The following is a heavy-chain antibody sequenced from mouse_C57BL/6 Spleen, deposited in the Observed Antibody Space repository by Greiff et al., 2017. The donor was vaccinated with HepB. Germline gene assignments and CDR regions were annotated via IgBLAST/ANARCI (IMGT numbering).Heavy chain of an antibody. J-gene: IGHJ3*01. V-gene: IGHV1-80*01. D-gene: IGHD2-1*01. CDR3: AREGGNSRWSAY. CDR1: GYAFSSYW. CDR2: IYPGDGDT. Sequence: QVQLKESGAELVKPGASVKISCKASGYAFSSYWMNWVKQRPGKGLEWIGQIYPGDGDTNYNGKFKGKATLTADKSSSTAYMQLSSLTSEDSAVYFCAREGGNSRWSAYWGQGTLVTVSA.